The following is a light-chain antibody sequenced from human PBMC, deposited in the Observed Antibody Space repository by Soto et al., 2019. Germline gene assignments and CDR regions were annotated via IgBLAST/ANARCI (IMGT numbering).Light chain of an antibody. J-gene: IGKJ1*01. CDR1: QSVSSIY. V-gene: IGKV3-20*01. CDR2: GAS. Sequence: EIVLTQSPGTLSLSPGERATLFCRASQSVSSIYLGWYQQKPGQAPRLLIYGASSRATGIPDRFSGSGSGTDFTLTISRLEPEDFAVYYCQQYGDSTGWTFGQGTKVEIK. CDR3: QQYGDSTGWT.